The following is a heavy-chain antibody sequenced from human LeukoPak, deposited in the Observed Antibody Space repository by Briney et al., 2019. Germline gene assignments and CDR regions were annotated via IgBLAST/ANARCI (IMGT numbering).Heavy chain of an antibody. CDR2: IRSKAYGGTT. V-gene: IGHV3-49*03. D-gene: IGHD2-2*01. J-gene: IGHJ4*02. CDR3: AKSDHIVVVPAALDY. Sequence: GGSLRLSCTASGFTFGDYAMSWFRQAPGKGLEWVGFIRSKAYGGTTEYAASVKGRFTISRDDSKSIAYLQINSLKTEDTAVYYCAKSDHIVVVPAALDYWGQGTLVTVSS. CDR1: GFTFGDYA.